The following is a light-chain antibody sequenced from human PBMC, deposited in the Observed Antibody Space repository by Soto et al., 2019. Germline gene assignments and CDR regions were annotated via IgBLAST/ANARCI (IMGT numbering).Light chain of an antibody. CDR1: SSSIGNNY. CDR2: ESN. CDR3: GSCDNSLSGFV. Sequence: SVLTQPPSVSAAPGQKVIISCSGSSSSIGNNYVSWYQQLPGTAPKLLIYESNRRPLGISDRFSASKSGTSATLGISGLQSGDEADYYCGSCDNSLSGFVFGTGTKLTVL. J-gene: IGLJ1*01. V-gene: IGLV1-51*02.